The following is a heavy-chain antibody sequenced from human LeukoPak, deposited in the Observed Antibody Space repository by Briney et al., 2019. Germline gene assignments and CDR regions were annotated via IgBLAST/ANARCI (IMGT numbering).Heavy chain of an antibody. CDR2: ISSNSSYK. CDR3: AKGFPLPPLWFGELFDY. J-gene: IGHJ4*02. V-gene: IGHV3-21*04. CDR1: GFTFITYT. D-gene: IGHD3-10*01. Sequence: PGGSLRLSCAASGFTFITYTINWVRQAPGKGLEWVSSISSNSSYKSYADSAKGRFTISRDNSKNTLYLQMNSLRAEDTAVYYCAKGFPLPPLWFGELFDYWGQGTLVTVSS.